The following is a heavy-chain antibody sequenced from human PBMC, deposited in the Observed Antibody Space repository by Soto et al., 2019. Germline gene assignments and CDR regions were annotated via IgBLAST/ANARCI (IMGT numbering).Heavy chain of an antibody. CDR2: MNPNSGNT. CDR3: ARGAIPAPFADY. D-gene: IGHD2-2*02. Sequence: ASVKVSCKASGYTFTSYDINWVRQATGQGLEWMGWMNPNSGNTGYAQKFQGRVTMTRDTSITTAYMELSSLRSEDTAVYYCARGAIPAPFADYWGQGTLVTVSS. J-gene: IGHJ4*02. V-gene: IGHV1-8*01. CDR1: GYTFTSYD.